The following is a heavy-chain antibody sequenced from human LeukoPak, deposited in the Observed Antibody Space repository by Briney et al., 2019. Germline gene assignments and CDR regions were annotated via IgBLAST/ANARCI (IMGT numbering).Heavy chain of an antibody. J-gene: IGHJ3*02. CDR3: ARDRRYGSGSFDAFDI. Sequence: PSETLSLTCTVSGGSISSGSNYWGWIRQPPGKGLEWIGYIYYSGSTNYNPSLKSRVTISVDTSKNQFSLKLSSVTAADTAVYYCARDRRYGSGSFDAFDIWGQGTMVTVSS. CDR1: GGSISSGSNY. V-gene: IGHV4-61*01. D-gene: IGHD3-10*01. CDR2: IYYSGST.